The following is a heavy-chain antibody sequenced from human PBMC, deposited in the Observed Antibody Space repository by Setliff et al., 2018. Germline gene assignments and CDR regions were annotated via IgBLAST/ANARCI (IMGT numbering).Heavy chain of an antibody. CDR3: ARNWVTAQHYYYGMDV. V-gene: IGHV3-33*01. CDR2: IWNDGSSK. Sequence: PGESLTISCVASGFTFSNYGMHWVRQAPGKGLEWVALIWNDGSSKFYGDSVKGRFTISRDNYKNTLYLQMDSLRAEDTALYYCARNWVTAQHYYYGMDVWGQGTTVTVS. CDR1: GFTFSNYG. J-gene: IGHJ6*02. D-gene: IGHD2-21*02.